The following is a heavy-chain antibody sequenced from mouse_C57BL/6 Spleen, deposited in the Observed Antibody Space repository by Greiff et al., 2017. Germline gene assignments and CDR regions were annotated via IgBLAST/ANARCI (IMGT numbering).Heavy chain of an antibody. V-gene: IGHV14-4*01. CDR1: GFNIKDDY. CDR2: IDPENGDT. CDR3: TTLDGYYVTSFDY. D-gene: IGHD2-3*01. Sequence: EVQGVESGAELVRPGASVKLSCTASGFNIKDDYMHWVKQRPEQGLEWIGWIDPENGDTEYASKFQGKATITADTSSNTAYLQLSSLTSEDTAVYYCTTLDGYYVTSFDYWGQGTTLTVSS. J-gene: IGHJ2*01.